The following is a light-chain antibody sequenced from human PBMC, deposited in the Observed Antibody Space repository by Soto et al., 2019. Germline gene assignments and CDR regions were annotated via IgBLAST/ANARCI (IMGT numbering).Light chain of an antibody. CDR3: QQLNSPFT. CDR1: QSISSY. CDR2: AAS. J-gene: IGKJ3*01. Sequence: DIQLTQSPSFLSESVGDRVTITCRASQSISSYLAWYQQKPGKAPKLLIYAASTLQSGVPSRFSGSGSGTEYTLTISSLQPGDFAKYYCQQLNSPFTFGPGTKVDIK. V-gene: IGKV1-9*01.